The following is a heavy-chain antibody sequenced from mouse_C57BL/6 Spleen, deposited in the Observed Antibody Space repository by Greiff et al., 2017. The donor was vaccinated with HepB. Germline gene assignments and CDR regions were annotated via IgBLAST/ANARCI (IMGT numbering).Heavy chain of an antibody. CDR2: INPYNGDT. J-gene: IGHJ3*01. D-gene: IGHD2-4*01. CDR1: GYSFTGYF. CDR3: LYDYDGFAY. V-gene: IGHV1-20*01. Sequence: EVKVEESGPELVKPGDSVKISCKASGYSFTGYFMNWVMQSHGKSLEWIGRINPYNGDTFYNQKFKGKATLTVDKSSSTAHMELRSLTSEDSAVYYCLYDYDGFAYWGQGTLVTVSA.